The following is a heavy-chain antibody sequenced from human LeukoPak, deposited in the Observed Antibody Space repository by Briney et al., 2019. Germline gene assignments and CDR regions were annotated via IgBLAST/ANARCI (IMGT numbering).Heavy chain of an antibody. CDR3: ARAGAAAGMDYYYYGMDV. J-gene: IGHJ6*02. V-gene: IGHV1-69*13. D-gene: IGHD6-13*01. CDR2: IIPIFGTA. CDR1: GGTFSSYA. Sequence: ASVKVSCKASGGTFSSYAISWVRQAPGQGLEWMGGIIPIFGTANYAQKFQGRVTITADESTSTAYMELSSLRSEDTAVYYCARAGAAAGMDYYYYGMDVWGQGTTVTVSS.